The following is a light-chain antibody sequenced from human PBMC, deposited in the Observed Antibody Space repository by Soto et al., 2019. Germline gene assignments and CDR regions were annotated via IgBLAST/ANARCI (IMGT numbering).Light chain of an antibody. Sequence: HFALTQPPSASGTPLGRVTLPCFGNSSNIGSNYVYWYQQLPGTAPKLLIYRNNQRPSGVPDRFSGSKSGTSASLAISGLRSEDEADYYCAACDDSMSGLYVFGTGTKVTDL. CDR3: AACDDSMSGLYV. J-gene: IGLJ1*01. V-gene: IGLV1-47*01. CDR2: RNN. CDR1: SSNIGSNY.